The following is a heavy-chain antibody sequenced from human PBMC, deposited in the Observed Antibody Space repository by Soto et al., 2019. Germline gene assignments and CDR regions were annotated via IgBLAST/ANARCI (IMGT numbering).Heavy chain of an antibody. CDR1: GFTFSSYE. CDR3: ARGYCTSSACHWNFDY. CDR2: ITSTGSTR. J-gene: IGHJ4*02. Sequence: LRLSCAASGFTFSSYEMNWVRQAPGKGLEWVSDITSTGSTRYYADSVKGRFTISRDNAKNSLYLQMNSLRAEDTAVYYCARGYCTSSACHWNFDYWGQETLVTVSS. V-gene: IGHV3-48*03. D-gene: IGHD2-8*02.